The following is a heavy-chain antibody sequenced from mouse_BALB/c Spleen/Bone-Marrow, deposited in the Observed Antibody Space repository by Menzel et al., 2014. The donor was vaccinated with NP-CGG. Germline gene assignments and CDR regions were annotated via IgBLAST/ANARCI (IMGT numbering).Heavy chain of an antibody. CDR1: GFTFTDYY. CDR2: IRNKAYGYTT. V-gene: IGHV7-3*02. Sequence: EVQLVESGGGLVQPGGSLRLSCATSGFTFTDYYMNWVRQPPGKALEWLAFIRNKAYGYTTEYSASVKGRFTISRDNSQNILYLQMNTLRAEDSATYYCARDMGGLLFGSWGQGTTLSVSS. J-gene: IGHJ2*01. CDR3: ARDMGGLLFGS. D-gene: IGHD1-1*01.